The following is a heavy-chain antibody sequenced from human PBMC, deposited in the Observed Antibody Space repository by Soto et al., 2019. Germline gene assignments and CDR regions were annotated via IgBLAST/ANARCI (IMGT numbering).Heavy chain of an antibody. Sequence: QVQLVQSGAEVKKPGSSVKVSCKASGGTFSSYTISWVRQAPGQGLEWMGRIIPILGIANYAQKFQGRVTITADKSTSTAYMELSSLRSEDTAVYYCASHNGRGGVIDYWGQGTLVTVSS. CDR1: GGTFSSYT. CDR2: IIPILGIA. J-gene: IGHJ4*02. D-gene: IGHD2-8*01. CDR3: ASHNGRGGVIDY. V-gene: IGHV1-69*02.